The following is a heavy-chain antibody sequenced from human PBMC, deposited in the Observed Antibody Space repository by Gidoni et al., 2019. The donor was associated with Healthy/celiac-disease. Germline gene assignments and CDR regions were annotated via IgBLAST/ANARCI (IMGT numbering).Heavy chain of an antibody. V-gene: IGHV3-23*01. J-gene: IGHJ6*03. CDR1: GFTFSSHA. Sequence: VQLLESGGGLVQSGGSVRLSCAASGFTFSSHAMCWVRQAPGKGLECVSAISGSGGSTYYADSVKGRFTISRDNSKNTLYLQMNSLRAEDTAVYYCARIVVVPAATNYYYMDVWGKGTTVTVSS. CDR3: ARIVVVPAATNYYYMDV. CDR2: ISGSGGST. D-gene: IGHD2-2*01.